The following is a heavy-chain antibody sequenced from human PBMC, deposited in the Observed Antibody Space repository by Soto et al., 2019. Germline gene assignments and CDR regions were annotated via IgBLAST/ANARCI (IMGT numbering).Heavy chain of an antibody. CDR3: YPTYYMVGAPY. CDR1: GFNFSVSA. J-gene: IGHJ4*02. V-gene: IGHV3-73*02. D-gene: IGHD1-26*01. Sequence: EVQLVESGGGLVQPGGSLKLSCAASGFNFSVSAMHWVRQASGKGLEWVGRIKSKSKNYATAYAVSVKGRFTISRDDSKNTAYLQMNSLRAEDTAVYYCYPTYYMVGAPYWGQGTPVTVSS. CDR2: IKSKSKNYAT.